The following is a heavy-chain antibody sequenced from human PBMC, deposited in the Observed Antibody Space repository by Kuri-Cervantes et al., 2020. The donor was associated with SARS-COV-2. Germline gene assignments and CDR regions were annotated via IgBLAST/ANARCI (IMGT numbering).Heavy chain of an antibody. CDR1: GFTVSSNY. J-gene: IGHJ4*02. CDR3: ARGSTYSSSWFDD. Sequence: GESLKISCAASGFTVSSNYMSWVRQAPGKGLEWVSVIYSGGSTYYADSVKGRFTISRDNAKNSLFLQMNSLRAEDTAVYYCARGSTYSSSWFDDWGQGTLVTVSS. CDR2: IYSGGST. D-gene: IGHD6-13*01. V-gene: IGHV3-53*01.